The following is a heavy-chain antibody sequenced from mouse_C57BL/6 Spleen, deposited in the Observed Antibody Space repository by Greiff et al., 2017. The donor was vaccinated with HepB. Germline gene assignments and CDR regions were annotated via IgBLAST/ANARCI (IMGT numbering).Heavy chain of an antibody. Sequence: EVQLQQSGPGMVKPSQSLSLSCTVTGYSITSGYDWHWIRHFPGNKLEWMGYISYSGSTNYNPSLKSRISITHDTSKNHFFLKLNSVTTEDTATYYCARGPSYGAMDYWGQGTSVTVSS. CDR1: GYSITSGYD. J-gene: IGHJ4*01. CDR3: ARGPSYGAMDY. CDR2: ISYSGST. V-gene: IGHV3-1*01. D-gene: IGHD2-10*01.